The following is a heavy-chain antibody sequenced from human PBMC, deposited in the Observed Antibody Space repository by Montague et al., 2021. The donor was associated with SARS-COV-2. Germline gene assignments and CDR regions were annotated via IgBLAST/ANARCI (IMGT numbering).Heavy chain of an antibody. D-gene: IGHD2-2*01. CDR2: INHSGTT. V-gene: IGHV4-34*01. CDR3: ARGGRGSRYHLLSGTWFDP. CDR1: GGSFSGYY. J-gene: IGHJ5*02. Sequence: SETLSLTCALYGGSFSGYYWRWIRQSRGKGLEWIGEINHSGTTNXNPSLKSRVIISADTSKNQFSLKTSSVTAADTAVYYCARGGRGSRYHLLSGTWFDPWGQGTLVTVSS.